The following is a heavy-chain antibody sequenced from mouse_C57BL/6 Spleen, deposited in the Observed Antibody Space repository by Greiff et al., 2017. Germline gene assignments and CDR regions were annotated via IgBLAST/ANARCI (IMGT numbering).Heavy chain of an antibody. CDR2: INYDGSST. V-gene: IGHV5-16*01. CDR1: GFTFSDYY. CDR3: AREEGRGYFDV. Sequence: EVQLVESEGGLVQPGSSMKLSCTASGFTFSDYYMAWVRQVPEKGLEWVANINYDGSSTYYLDSLKSRFIISRDNAKNILYLQMSSLKSEDTATYYCAREEGRGYFDVWGTGTTVTVSS. J-gene: IGHJ1*03. D-gene: IGHD3-3*01.